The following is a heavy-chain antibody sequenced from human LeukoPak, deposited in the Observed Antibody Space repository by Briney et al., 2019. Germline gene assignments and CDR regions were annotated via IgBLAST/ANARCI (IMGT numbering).Heavy chain of an antibody. Sequence: GGSLRLSCAASGFTFSSYGMHWVRQAPGKELEWVAFIRYDGTNKYYADSVKGRFTISRDNSKNTLYLQMNSLRAEDTAVYYCAKDSLRKSIVGSTTRGFNDYWGQGTLVTVSS. V-gene: IGHV3-30*02. D-gene: IGHD1-26*01. CDR1: GFTFSSYG. CDR3: AKDSLRKSIVGSTTRGFNDY. J-gene: IGHJ4*02. CDR2: IRYDGTNK.